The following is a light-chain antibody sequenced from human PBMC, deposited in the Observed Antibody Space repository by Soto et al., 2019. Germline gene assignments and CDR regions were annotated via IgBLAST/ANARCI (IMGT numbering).Light chain of an antibody. CDR1: QTVSNSQ. V-gene: IGKV3-20*01. CDR2: DTS. CDR3: QQYSNSPPT. Sequence: EIVLTQSPGTLFLSPGERGTLSCRARQTVSNSQLAWYQQKPGQAPRLLIYDTSSRATGIPDRFRGSGSVTYFTLTISRLEPEDCAVYYCQQYSNSPPTFGQGTKVEIK. J-gene: IGKJ1*01.